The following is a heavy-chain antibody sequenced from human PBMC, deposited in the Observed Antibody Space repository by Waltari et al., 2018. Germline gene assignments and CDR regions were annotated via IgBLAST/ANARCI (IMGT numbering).Heavy chain of an antibody. D-gene: IGHD3-10*01. CDR2: IYYSGTT. Sequence: QLQLQESGPGLVKPSETLPLTCTVPVCSISSSSWYYWAWFRQPPGKGLVWLVNIYYSGTTYYNPSLKSRVTISVDTSKNQFSLKLNSVTAADTAVYYCARWDSYGSYYFDYWGQGTLVTVSS. J-gene: IGHJ4*02. CDR1: VCSISSSSWYY. CDR3: ARWDSYGSYYFDY. V-gene: IGHV4-39*01.